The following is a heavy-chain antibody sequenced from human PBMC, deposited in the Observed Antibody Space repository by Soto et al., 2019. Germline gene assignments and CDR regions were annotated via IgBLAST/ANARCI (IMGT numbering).Heavy chain of an antibody. CDR2: ISGSGGST. CDR3: AKDYERDCSITSCYRPDAFDI. D-gene: IGHD2-2*02. J-gene: IGHJ3*02. Sequence: PVGSLRLSCAASGFTFSSYAMSWVRQAPGKGLEWVSAISGSGGSTYYADSVKGRFTISRDNSKNTLYLQMNSLRAEDTAVYYCAKDYERDCSITSCYRPDAFDIWGQGTMVTVSS. CDR1: GFTFSSYA. V-gene: IGHV3-23*01.